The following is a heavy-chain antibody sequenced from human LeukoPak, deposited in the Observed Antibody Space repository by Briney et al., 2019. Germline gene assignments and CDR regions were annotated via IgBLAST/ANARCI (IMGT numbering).Heavy chain of an antibody. J-gene: IGHJ4*02. V-gene: IGHV4-39*07. CDR2: IYYSGST. D-gene: IGHD3-9*01. CDR1: GGSISSSTYY. CDR3: ARAHDILTGLYPNYYFDY. Sequence: NTSETLSLTCTVSGGSISSSTYYWGWIRQPPGKGLEWIGDIYYSGSTYYNPSLKSRVTLSLDTSKNQFSLKLSSVAAADTAVYYCARAHDILTGLYPNYYFDYWGQGTLVTVSS.